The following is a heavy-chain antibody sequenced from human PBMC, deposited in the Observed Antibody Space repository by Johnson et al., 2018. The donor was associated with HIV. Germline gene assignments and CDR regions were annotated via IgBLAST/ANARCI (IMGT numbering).Heavy chain of an antibody. D-gene: IGHD3-16*01. CDR2: ISYDGSNK. CDR3: AKDERQMGGWSHAFDI. Sequence: HVQLVESGGGLVQPGGSLRLSCAASRFTFSSYAMHWVRQAPGKGLEWVAVISYDGSNKYYADSVKGRFTISRDNSKNTLYLQMNSLRAEDTAVYYCAKDERQMGGWSHAFDIWGQGTMVTVSS. J-gene: IGHJ3*02. V-gene: IGHV3-30-3*01. CDR1: RFTFSSYA.